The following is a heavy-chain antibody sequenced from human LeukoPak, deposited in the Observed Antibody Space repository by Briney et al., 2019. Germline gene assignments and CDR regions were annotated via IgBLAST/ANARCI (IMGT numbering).Heavy chain of an antibody. V-gene: IGHV3-7*01. CDR1: GFTFSSYC. D-gene: IGHD3-16*01. CDR3: ARGGRAAFDI. CDR2: INQDVSEK. Sequence: GWSLRLSCAASGFTFSSYCMSWVRQAPGKGLEWVANINQDVSEKYYVDSVKGRLTISRDKAKNSLYMQMNSLRAEYTAVYYCARGGRAAFDIWGQGTMVTVSS. J-gene: IGHJ3*02.